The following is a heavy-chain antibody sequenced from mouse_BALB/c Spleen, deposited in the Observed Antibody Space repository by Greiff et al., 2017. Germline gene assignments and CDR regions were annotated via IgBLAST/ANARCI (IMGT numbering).Heavy chain of an antibody. CDR2: IWAGGST. J-gene: IGHJ4*01. D-gene: IGHD1-1*01. V-gene: IGHV2-9*02. Sequence: QVQLKESGPGLVAPSQSLSITCTVSGFSLTSYGVHWVRQPPGKGLEWLGVIWAGGSTNYNSALMSRLSISKDNSKSQVFLKMNSLQTDDTAMYYCARENYYGSSPYAMDYWGQGTSVTVSS. CDR3: ARENYYGSSPYAMDY. CDR1: GFSLTSYG.